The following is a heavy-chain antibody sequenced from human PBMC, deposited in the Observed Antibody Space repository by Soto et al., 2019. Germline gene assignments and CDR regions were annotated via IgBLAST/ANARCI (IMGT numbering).Heavy chain of an antibody. J-gene: IGHJ6*02. CDR3: GKDVGDYVPYYYGVDV. CDR2: IAYDGNEK. V-gene: IGHV3-30*18. D-gene: IGHD1-26*01. CDR1: GFTFKTHA. Sequence: QVQLVESGGGVVQPGTSLRLSCAASGFTFKTHAMHWVRQAPGKGLEWMAVIAYDGNEKFYADSVKGRFTISRDYSKNALYLQINTLRNEDTAVYYCGKDVGDYVPYYYGVDVWGQVTTVTVSS.